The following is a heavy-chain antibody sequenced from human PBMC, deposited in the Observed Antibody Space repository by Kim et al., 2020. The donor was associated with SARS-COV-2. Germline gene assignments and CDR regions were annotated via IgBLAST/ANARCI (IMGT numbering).Heavy chain of an antibody. CDR2: INPNSGGT. J-gene: IGHJ4*02. D-gene: IGHD5-12*01. V-gene: IGHV1-2*06. Sequence: ASVKVSCKASGYTFTGYYMHWVRQAPGQGLEWMGRINPNSGGTNYAQKFQGRVTMTRDTSISTAYMELSRPRSDDTAVYYCARVGYSGYDYLGPFDYWGQGTLVTVSS. CDR1: GYTFTGYY. CDR3: ARVGYSGYDYLGPFDY.